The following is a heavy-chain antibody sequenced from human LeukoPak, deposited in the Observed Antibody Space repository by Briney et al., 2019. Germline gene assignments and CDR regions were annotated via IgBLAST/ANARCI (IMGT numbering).Heavy chain of an antibody. J-gene: IGHJ6*03. CDR2: INHSGST. Sequence: PSETLSLTCAVYGGSFSGYYWSWIRQPPGKGLEWIGEINHSGSTNYNPSLKSRVTISVDTSKNQFSLKLSSVTAADTAVYYCARGGRPYYYDSSGYYRMKNYYYYMDVWGKGTTVTVSS. D-gene: IGHD3-22*01. V-gene: IGHV4-34*01. CDR3: ARGGRPYYYDSSGYYRMKNYYYYMDV. CDR1: GGSFSGYY.